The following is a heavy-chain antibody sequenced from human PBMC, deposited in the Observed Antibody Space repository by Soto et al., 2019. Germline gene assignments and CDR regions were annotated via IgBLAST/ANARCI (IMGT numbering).Heavy chain of an antibody. D-gene: IGHD5-18*01. CDR2: ISGSGDRT. J-gene: IGHJ4*02. V-gene: IGHV3-23*01. Sequence: EVHLLESGGGLVQPGGSLRLSCAASGFTFSNYAMRWLRQPPGKGLEWVSAISGSGDRTYYADSVKGRFTISRDNSKNSLYLQMHSLRAADSAVYYCVKERSGHSYADSWGQGTLVTVSS. CDR1: GFTFSNYA. CDR3: VKERSGHSYADS.